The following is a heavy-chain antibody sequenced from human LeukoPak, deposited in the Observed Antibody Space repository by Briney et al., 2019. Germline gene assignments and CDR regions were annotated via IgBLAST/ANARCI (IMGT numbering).Heavy chain of an antibody. CDR2: ISGSGGST. D-gene: IGHD6-19*01. CDR3: ANRPTSSGWFIGHGMDV. CDR1: GFTFSSYA. V-gene: IGHV3-23*01. Sequence: GSLRLSCAASGFTFSSYAMSWVRQAPGKGLEWVSAISGSGGSTYYAGSVKGRFTISRDNSKSTLYLQMNSLRAEDTAVYYCANRPTSSGWFIGHGMDVWGQGTTVTVSS. J-gene: IGHJ6*02.